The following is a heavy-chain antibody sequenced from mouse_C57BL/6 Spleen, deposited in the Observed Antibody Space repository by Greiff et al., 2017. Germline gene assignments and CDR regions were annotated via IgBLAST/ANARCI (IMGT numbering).Heavy chain of an antibody. J-gene: IGHJ3*01. CDR1: GYTFTSYW. D-gene: IGHD1-1*01. V-gene: IGHV1-72*01. Sequence: QVQLQQPGAELVKPGASVKLSCKASGYTFTSYWMHWVKQRPGRGLEWIGRIDPNSGGTKYNEKFKSKATLTVDKPSSTAYMQLSSLTSEDSAVYYCARAVLITTVVVPFAYWGQGTLVTVSA. CDR2: IDPNSGGT. CDR3: ARAVLITTVVVPFAY.